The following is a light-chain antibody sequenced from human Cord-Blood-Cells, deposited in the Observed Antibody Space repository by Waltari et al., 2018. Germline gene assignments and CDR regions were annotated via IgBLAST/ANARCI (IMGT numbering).Light chain of an antibody. CDR2: DVS. CDR1: SSAVGGYNY. V-gene: IGLV2-14*03. Sequence: SLPHPASAAGSPGESITTLCSATSSAVGGYNYFSWYKQHPGKAPQSLIYDVSNRPAGVSHRFSRSKSGTTASLTISGLQAEDEADYYCNSDTSSSTGVIGGGTKLTVL. CDR3: NSDTSSSTGV. J-gene: IGLJ3*02.